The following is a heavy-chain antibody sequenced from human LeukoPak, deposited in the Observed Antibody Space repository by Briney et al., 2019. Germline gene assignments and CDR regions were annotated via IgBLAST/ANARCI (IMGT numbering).Heavy chain of an antibody. J-gene: IGHJ4*02. D-gene: IGHD6-19*01. V-gene: IGHV3-48*03. CDR3: ARRPRGSGWYGGPDY. Sequence: PGGSLRLSCAASEFTLSDYEMNWVRQALGKGLEWVSYISSSASIIRYADSVKGRFTISRDNAKNSLYLQMNSLRAEDTAVYYCARRPRGSGWYGGPDYWGQGTLVTVSS. CDR1: EFTLSDYE. CDR2: ISSSASII.